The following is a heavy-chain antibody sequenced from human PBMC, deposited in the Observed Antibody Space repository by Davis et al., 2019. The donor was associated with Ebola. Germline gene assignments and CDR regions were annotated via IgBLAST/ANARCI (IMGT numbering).Heavy chain of an antibody. CDR3: ARPYCSSTSCIGSYFDY. V-gene: IGHV3-53*01. CDR2: IYSGGST. J-gene: IGHJ4*02. Sequence: GESLKISCAASGFTVSSNYMSWVRQAPGKGLEWVSVIYSGGSTYYADSVKGRFTISRDNSKNTLYLQMNSLRAEDTAVYYCARPYCSSTSCIGSYFDYWGQGTLVTVSS. CDR1: GFTVSSNY. D-gene: IGHD2-2*01.